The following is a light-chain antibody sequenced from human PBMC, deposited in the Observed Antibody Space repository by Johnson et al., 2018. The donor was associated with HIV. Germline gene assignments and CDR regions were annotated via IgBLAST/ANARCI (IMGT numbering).Light chain of an antibody. CDR3: GTWDSSLSAGL. CDR1: SSNIGIQY. Sequence: QSVLTQPPSVSAAPGQKVTISCSVSSSNIGIQYVSWYHQLPGTAPKLLIYENNKRPSGIPDRFSGSKSGTSATLGITGLQTGDEADYYCGTWDSSLSAGLFGTGTKVPVL. V-gene: IGLV1-51*02. CDR2: ENN. J-gene: IGLJ1*01.